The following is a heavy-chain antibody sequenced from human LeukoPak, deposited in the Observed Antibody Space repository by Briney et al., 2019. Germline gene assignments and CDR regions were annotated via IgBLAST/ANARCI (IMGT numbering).Heavy chain of an antibody. V-gene: IGHV4-30-2*01. D-gene: IGHD2-15*01. J-gene: IGHJ4*02. CDR3: ARDFDRYCSGGNCYWD. CDR1: GGSISSGGYY. CDR2: IYHSGST. Sequence: PSETLSLTCTVSGGSISSGGYYWSWIRQPPGKGLEWIGYIYHSGSTYYNPSLKSRVTISVDRSKNQFSLKLSSVTAADTAVYYCARDFDRYCSGGNCYWDWGQGTLVTVSS.